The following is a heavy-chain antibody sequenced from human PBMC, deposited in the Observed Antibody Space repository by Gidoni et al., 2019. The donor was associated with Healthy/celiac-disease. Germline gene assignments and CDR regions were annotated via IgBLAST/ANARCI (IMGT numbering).Heavy chain of an antibody. J-gene: IGHJ6*03. CDR2: ISWDGGST. Sequence: EVQLVESGGVVVQPGGSLRLSCAASGFTFDDYAMHWVRQAPGKGLEWVSLISWDGGSTYYADSVKGRFTISRDNSKNSLYLQMNSLRAEDTALYYCAKGSNTVEYSSAHLHYMDVWGKGTTVTVSS. V-gene: IGHV3-43D*03. CDR3: AKGSNTVEYSSAHLHYMDV. D-gene: IGHD6-6*01. CDR1: GFTFDDYA.